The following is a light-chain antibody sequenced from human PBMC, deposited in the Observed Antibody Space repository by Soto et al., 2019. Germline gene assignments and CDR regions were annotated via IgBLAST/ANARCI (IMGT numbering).Light chain of an antibody. Sequence: DIQMTQSPSSLSASVGDRVTITCRASQSISSYLNWYQQKPGKAPKLLIYAASCLQSGVPSRFSGSGSGTDFTLTISSLQREDFGTYYCQQSYSTPPYTFGQGTKLEIK. CDR3: QQSYSTPPYT. CDR1: QSISSY. J-gene: IGKJ2*01. CDR2: AAS. V-gene: IGKV1-39*01.